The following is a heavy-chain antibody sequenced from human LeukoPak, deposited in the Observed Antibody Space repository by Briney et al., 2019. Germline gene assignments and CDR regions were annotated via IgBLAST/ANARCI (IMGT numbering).Heavy chain of an antibody. V-gene: IGHV5-51*01. CDR2: IYLADSDT. D-gene: IGHD2-15*01. CDR3: ARPKTETGYDAFNI. CDR1: GHSYNSYW. Sequence: GESLKISCKGSGHSYNSYWIGWVRQMPGKGLEWIGMIYLADSDTRYSPSFQGQVTISADKSIKTAYLQWSSLRASDTAMYYCARPKTETGYDAFNIWGQGTMVTVSS. J-gene: IGHJ3*02.